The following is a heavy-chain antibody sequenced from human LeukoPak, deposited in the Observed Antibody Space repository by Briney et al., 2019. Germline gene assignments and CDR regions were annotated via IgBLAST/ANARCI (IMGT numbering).Heavy chain of an antibody. Sequence: PSETLSLTCTVSGGSISSGGYYWSWIRQPPGKGLEWIGYIYHSGSTYYSPSLKSRVTISVDTSKNQFSLKLSSVTAADTAVYYCARGYSSSWREFDYWGQGTLVTVSS. D-gene: IGHD6-13*01. CDR3: ARGYSSSWREFDY. J-gene: IGHJ4*02. CDR2: IYHSGST. V-gene: IGHV4-30-2*01. CDR1: GGSISSGGYY.